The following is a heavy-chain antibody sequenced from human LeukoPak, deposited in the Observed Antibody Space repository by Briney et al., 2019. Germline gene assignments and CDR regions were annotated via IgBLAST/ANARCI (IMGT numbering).Heavy chain of an antibody. Sequence: SETLSLTCAVSGYSITSSYYWSWIRQPPGKGLEWIGYIYYSGSTNYNPSLKSRVAISVDTSKNQFSLKLSSVTAADTAVYYCARALTQYCSSTSCYFWFDPWGQGTLVTVSS. V-gene: IGHV4-59*01. J-gene: IGHJ5*02. D-gene: IGHD2-2*01. CDR2: IYYSGST. CDR1: GYSITSSYY. CDR3: ARALTQYCSSTSCYFWFDP.